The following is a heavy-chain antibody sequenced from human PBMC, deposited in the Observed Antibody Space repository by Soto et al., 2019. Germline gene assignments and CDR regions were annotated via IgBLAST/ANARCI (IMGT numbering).Heavy chain of an antibody. J-gene: IGHJ4*02. CDR1: GYTFTGYA. D-gene: IGHD6-19*01. Sequence: QVQLVQSGAEEKKPGASVTVSCKASGYTFTGYAMHWVRQAPGQRLEWMGWINAGNGNTKYSQKFQGRVTSTRDTSASTAFLELISLRSEDTAGYYCARAVAVPADFDYWGQGTLVTVSS. CDR3: ARAVAVPADFDY. CDR2: INAGNGNT. V-gene: IGHV1-3*05.